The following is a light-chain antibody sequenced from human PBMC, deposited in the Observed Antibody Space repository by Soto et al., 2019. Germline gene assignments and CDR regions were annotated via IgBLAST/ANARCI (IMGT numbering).Light chain of an antibody. V-gene: IGKV1-12*01. CDR1: QGLKF. Sequence: DIQMTQSPSTVSAYVGDTVTITCRASQGLKFLAWYQQKPGKAPRLLIYEATNLQSGVPPRFSGSGSGTDFTLTISSLQPEDFATYFCQQANSFPITFGQGTRLEIK. CDR2: EAT. J-gene: IGKJ5*01. CDR3: QQANSFPIT.